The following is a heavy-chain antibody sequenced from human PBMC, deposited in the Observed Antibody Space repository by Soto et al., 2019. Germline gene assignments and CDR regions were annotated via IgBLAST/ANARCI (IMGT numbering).Heavy chain of an antibody. Sequence: SVKVSCKASGFTFTSSAVQWVRQARGQRLEWIGWIVVGSGNTNYAQKFQERVTITRDMSTSTAYMELSSLRSEDTAVYYCAALVTFGGVIGLPDDAFDIWAQGTMVPVSS. V-gene: IGHV1-58*01. D-gene: IGHD3-16*02. CDR2: IVVGSGNT. CDR1: GFTFTSSA. J-gene: IGHJ3*02. CDR3: AALVTFGGVIGLPDDAFDI.